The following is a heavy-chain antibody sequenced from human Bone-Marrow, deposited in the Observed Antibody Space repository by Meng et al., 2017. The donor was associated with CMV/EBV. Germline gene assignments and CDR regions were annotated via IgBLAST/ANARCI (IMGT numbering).Heavy chain of an antibody. D-gene: IGHD3-3*01. V-gene: IGHV1-69*05. J-gene: IGHJ6*02. Sequence: SVKVSCKASGGTFSSYSISWVRQAPGQGLEWMGGIIPIFGTANYAQKFQGRVTITTDESTSTAYMELSSLRSEDTAVYYCARPLEKYYYYGMDVWGQGTTVTVSS. CDR2: IIPIFGTA. CDR1: GGTFSSYS. CDR3: ARPLEKYYYYGMDV.